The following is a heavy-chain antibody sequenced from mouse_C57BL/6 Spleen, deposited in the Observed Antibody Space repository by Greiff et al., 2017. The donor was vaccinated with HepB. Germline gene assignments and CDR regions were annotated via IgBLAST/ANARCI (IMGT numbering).Heavy chain of an antibody. CDR1: GYSFTDYN. J-gene: IGHJ4*01. D-gene: IGHD1-1*01. CDR3: ASPSYGSSYVRAMDY. V-gene: IGHV1-39*01. Sequence: VQLKESGPELVKPGASVKISCKASGYSFTDYNMNWVKQSNGKSLEWIGVINPNYGTTSYNQKFKGKATVTVDQSSSTAYMQLNSLTSEDSAVYYCASPSYGSSYVRAMDYWGQGTSVTVSS. CDR2: INPNYGTT.